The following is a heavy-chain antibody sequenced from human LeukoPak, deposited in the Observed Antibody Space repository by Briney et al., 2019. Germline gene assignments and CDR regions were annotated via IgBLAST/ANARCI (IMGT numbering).Heavy chain of an antibody. V-gene: IGHV3-23*01. Sequence: GGSLSLSCAASGFTFSSYAMSWVRQAPGKGLEWVSAISGSGGSTYYADSVKGRFTISRDNSKNTLYLQMTSLRAEDTAVYYCAKDSSPDYYGSGRPRGGFDYWGQGTLVTVSS. D-gene: IGHD3-10*01. CDR1: GFTFSSYA. CDR2: ISGSGGST. J-gene: IGHJ4*02. CDR3: AKDSSPDYYGSGRPRGGFDY.